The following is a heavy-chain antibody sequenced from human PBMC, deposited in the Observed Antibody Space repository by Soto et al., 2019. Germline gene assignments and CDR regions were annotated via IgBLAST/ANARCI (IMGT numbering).Heavy chain of an antibody. CDR3: ARDGPTVTTYGEFDY. J-gene: IGHJ4*02. Sequence: GGSLRLSCAASGFTFSIYAMSWVRQAPGKGLEWVSTISGNTSSTFYADSVKGRFTISRDNSKNTLYLQMNSLRAEDTAVYYCARDGPTVTTYGEFDYWGQGTLVTVSS. D-gene: IGHD4-4*01. V-gene: IGHV3-23*01. CDR1: GFTFSIYA. CDR2: ISGNTSST.